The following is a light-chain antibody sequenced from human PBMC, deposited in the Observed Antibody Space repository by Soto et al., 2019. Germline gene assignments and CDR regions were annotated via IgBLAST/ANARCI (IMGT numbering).Light chain of an antibody. V-gene: IGLV2-23*01. Sequence: QSALTQPASVSGSPGQSITISCTGTHTDVGKYNLVSWYQQFPGKGPKLLIYEDSRRPSVVSHRFSGSKSGNTASLTISGLQAADEADYYCCSYAGSNTWVFGGGTKLTVL. CDR1: HTDVGKYNL. CDR3: CSYAGSNTWV. J-gene: IGLJ3*02. CDR2: EDS.